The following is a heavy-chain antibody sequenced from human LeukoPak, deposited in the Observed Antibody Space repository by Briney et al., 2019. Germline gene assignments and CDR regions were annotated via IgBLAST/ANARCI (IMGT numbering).Heavy chain of an antibody. Sequence: GGSLRLSCAASGFTFSSYAMSWVRQAPGKRMEWVANIKQDGSEKHYADSVKGRFTISRDNAKNSLFLQTSGLRAEDTAVYYCSRSLDYWGQGALVTVSS. CDR2: IKQDGSEK. CDR1: GFTFSSYA. J-gene: IGHJ4*02. V-gene: IGHV3-7*01. CDR3: SRSLDY.